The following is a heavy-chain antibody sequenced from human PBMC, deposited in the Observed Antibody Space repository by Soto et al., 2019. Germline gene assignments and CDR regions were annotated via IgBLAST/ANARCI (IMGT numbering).Heavy chain of an antibody. V-gene: IGHV3-23*01. D-gene: IGHD3-10*01. CDR1: GFTFSSYA. Sequence: GGSLRLSCAASGFTFSSYAMSWVRQAPGKGLEWVSAISGSGGSTYYADSVKGRFTISRDNSKNTPYLQMNSLRAEDTAVYYCAKPPRDGSGRPYYGMDVWGQGTTVTVSS. CDR2: ISGSGGST. J-gene: IGHJ6*02. CDR3: AKPPRDGSGRPYYGMDV.